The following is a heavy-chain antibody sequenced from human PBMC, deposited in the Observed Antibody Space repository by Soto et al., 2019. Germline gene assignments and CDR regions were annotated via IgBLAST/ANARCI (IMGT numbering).Heavy chain of an antibody. Sequence: SGPTLVNPTQTLTLTCTFSGFSLSTSGMCVSWIRQPPGKALEWLARIDWDDDKYYSTSLKTRPTISKDTSKNQVVLTMTNMDPVDTATYYGARILDYGDYRDGWGKGTTVTVAS. CDR3: ARILDYGDYRDG. V-gene: IGHV2-70*11. D-gene: IGHD4-17*01. CDR1: GFSLSTSGMC. J-gene: IGHJ6*03. CDR2: IDWDDDK.